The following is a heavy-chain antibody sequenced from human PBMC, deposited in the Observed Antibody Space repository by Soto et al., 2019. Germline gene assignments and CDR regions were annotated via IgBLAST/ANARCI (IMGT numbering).Heavy chain of an antibody. J-gene: IGHJ6*02. D-gene: IGHD4-17*01. Sequence: QVQLVESGGGVVQPGRSLRLSCAASGFTFSSYAMHWVRQAPGKGLEWVAVISYDGSNKYYADSVKGRFTISRDNSKNTLYLQMNSLRAEDTAVYYCARENIDYGDYGYYYYGMDVWGQGTTVTVSS. V-gene: IGHV3-30-3*01. CDR1: GFTFSSYA. CDR2: ISYDGSNK. CDR3: ARENIDYGDYGYYYYGMDV.